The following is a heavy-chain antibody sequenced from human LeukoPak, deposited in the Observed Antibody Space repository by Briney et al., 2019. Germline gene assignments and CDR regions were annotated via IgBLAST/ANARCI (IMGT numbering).Heavy chain of an antibody. CDR1: GFTFSSYA. J-gene: IGHJ4*02. V-gene: IGHV3-30*04. D-gene: IGHD2-2*01. CDR3: ANRGVVVPAAIEVSSDY. Sequence: GGSLRLSCAASGFTFSSYAMHWVRQAPGKGLEWVAVISYDGSNKYYADSVKGRFTISRDNSKNTLYLQMNSLRAEDTAVYYCANRGVVVPAAIEVSSDYWGQGTLVTVSS. CDR2: ISYDGSNK.